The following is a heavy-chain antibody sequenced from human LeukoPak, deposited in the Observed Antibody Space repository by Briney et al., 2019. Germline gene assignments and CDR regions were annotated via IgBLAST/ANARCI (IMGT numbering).Heavy chain of an antibody. CDR2: INTDSGNP. J-gene: IGHJ3*02. V-gene: IGHV7-4-1*02. CDR3: AREILRFDM. CDR1: GYIFNSQG. Sequence: ASVSLSCKPSGYIFNSQGMNWVRQALGQGLEWMGWINTDSGNPTYAQGFTGRFVFSLDSSVSRVYLQISTLMPEDTANYYCAREILRFDMWGQGTMVTVSA.